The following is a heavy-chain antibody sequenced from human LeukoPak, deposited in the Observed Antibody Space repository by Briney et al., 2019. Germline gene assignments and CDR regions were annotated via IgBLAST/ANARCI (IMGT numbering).Heavy chain of an antibody. D-gene: IGHD5-18*01. CDR2: ISYDGSYK. J-gene: IGHJ4*02. Sequence: GGSLRLSCAASGFTFSSYGMHWVRQAPGKGLEWVAVISYDGSYKYYTDSVKGRFTISRDNSKNTLYPQMNSLRAEDTAVFYCARGQRRHTDLAPSFDYWGQGILVTVSS. CDR3: ARGQRRHTDLAPSFDY. CDR1: GFTFSSYG. V-gene: IGHV3-30*19.